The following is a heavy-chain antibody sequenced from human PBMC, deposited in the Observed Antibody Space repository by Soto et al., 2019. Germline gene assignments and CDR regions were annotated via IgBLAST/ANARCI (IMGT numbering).Heavy chain of an antibody. CDR3: ARIYYYYGMDV. J-gene: IGHJ6*02. CDR1: GYSFTSYW. Sequence: GESLKISCKGSGYSFTSYWISWVRQVPRKGLEWMGWIDPSDSYTNYSPSFQGHVTISADKSISTASLQWSSLKASDTAMYYCARIYYYYGMDVWGQETTVTVSS. CDR2: IDPSDSYT. V-gene: IGHV5-10-1*01.